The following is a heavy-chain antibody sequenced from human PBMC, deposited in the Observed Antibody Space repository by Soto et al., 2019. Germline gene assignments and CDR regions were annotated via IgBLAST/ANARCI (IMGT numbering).Heavy chain of an antibody. CDR2: INHSGST. CDR1: GGSFSGYY. J-gene: IGHJ5*02. CDR3: ARGVPAAMGYNWFDP. V-gene: IGHV4-34*01. D-gene: IGHD2-2*01. Sequence: SETLSLTCAVYGGSFSGYYWSWIRQPPGKGLEWIGEINHSGSTNYNPSLKSRVTISVDTSKNQFSLKLSSVTAADTAVYYCARGVPAAMGYNWFDPWGQGTLVTVSS.